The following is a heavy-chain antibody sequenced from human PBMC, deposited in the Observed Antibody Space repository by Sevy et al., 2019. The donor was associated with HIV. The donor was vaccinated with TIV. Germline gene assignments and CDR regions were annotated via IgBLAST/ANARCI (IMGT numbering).Heavy chain of an antibody. Sequence: ASVKVSCKASGYTFTGYYMHWVRQAPGQGLEWMGWINPNSGGTNYAQKFQGRVTITRDTSISTAYMELSRLRSDDTAVYYCARASGGYYDSSGPSDYWGQGTLVTVSS. D-gene: IGHD3-22*01. CDR3: ARASGGYYDSSGPSDY. CDR2: INPNSGGT. CDR1: GYTFTGYY. J-gene: IGHJ4*02. V-gene: IGHV1-2*02.